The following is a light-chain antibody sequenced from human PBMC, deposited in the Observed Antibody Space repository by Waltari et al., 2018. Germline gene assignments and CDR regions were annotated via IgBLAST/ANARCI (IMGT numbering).Light chain of an antibody. CDR2: DVS. V-gene: IGLV2-14*03. J-gene: IGLJ2*01. Sequence: QSALTQPASVSGSPGQSITISCTGTSSDVGGYNYVSWYQKHPGKAPKLMIYDVSNPPSGVSNRLSGSKSGNTASLTISGLQAEDEAHYYCSSYISSDTLELFGGGTSLTV. CDR3: SSYISSDTLEL. CDR1: SSDVGGYNY.